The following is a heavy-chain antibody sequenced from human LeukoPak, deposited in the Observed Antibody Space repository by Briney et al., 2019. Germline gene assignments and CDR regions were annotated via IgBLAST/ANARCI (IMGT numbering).Heavy chain of an antibody. Sequence: SETLSLTCTVSGGSISSYYWSWIRQPAGQGLEWIGRSYTSGSTNYNPSLKSRVTMSVDTSKNQFSLELSSVTGADTAVYYWARDAAVAGSYDYWGEGTLVTVSS. J-gene: IGHJ4*02. D-gene: IGHD6-19*01. CDR1: GGSISSYY. CDR2: SYTSGST. V-gene: IGHV4-4*07. CDR3: ARDAAVAGSYDY.